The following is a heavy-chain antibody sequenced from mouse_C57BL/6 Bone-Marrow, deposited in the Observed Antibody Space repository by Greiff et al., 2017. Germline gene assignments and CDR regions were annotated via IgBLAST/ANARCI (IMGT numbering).Heavy chain of an antibody. V-gene: IGHV1-63*01. J-gene: IGHJ2*01. D-gene: IGHD2-3*01. CDR1: GYTFTNYW. CDR3: ARRWLLYYFDY. Sequence: VKLQQSGAELVRPGTSVKMSCKASGYTFTNYWIGWAKQRPGHGLEWIGDIYPGGGYTNYNEKFKGKATLTADKSSSTAYMQFSSLTSEDSAIYYCARRWLLYYFDYWGQGTTLTVSS. CDR2: IYPGGGYT.